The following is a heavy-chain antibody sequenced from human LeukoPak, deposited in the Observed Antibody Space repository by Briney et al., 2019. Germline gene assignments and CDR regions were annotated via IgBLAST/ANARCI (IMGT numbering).Heavy chain of an antibody. D-gene: IGHD3-16*02. CDR3: ARDQIMITFGGVIDDY. V-gene: IGHV1-2*06. CDR2: INPNSGGT. Sequence: ASVKVSCKASGYTFTGYYMHWVRQAPGQGLEWMGRINPNSGGTNYAQKSQGRVTMTRDTSISTAYMELSRLRSDDTAAYCCARDQIMITFGGVIDDYWGQGTLVTVSS. J-gene: IGHJ4*02. CDR1: GYTFTGYY.